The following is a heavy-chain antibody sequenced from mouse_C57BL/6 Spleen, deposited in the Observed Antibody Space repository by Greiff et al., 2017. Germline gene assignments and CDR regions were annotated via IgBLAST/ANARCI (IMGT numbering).Heavy chain of an antibody. CDR2: ISGGGGNT. J-gene: IGHJ2*01. D-gene: IGHD2-3*01. CDR1: GFTFSSYT. V-gene: IGHV5-9*01. CDR3: ARHGMVRDYFDY. Sequence: DVKLVESGGGLVKPGGSLKLSCAASGFTFSSYTMSWVRQTPEMRLEWVATISGGGGNTYYPDSVKGRFTISRANAKNTLYLQMSSLRSEDTALYYCARHGMVRDYFDYWDRGTTLTVSS.